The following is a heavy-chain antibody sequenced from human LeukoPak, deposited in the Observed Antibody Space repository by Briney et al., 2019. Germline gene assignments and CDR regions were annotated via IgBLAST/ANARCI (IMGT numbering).Heavy chain of an antibody. CDR1: GFTFDDYV. Sequence: PGRSLRLSCAASGFTFDDYVMHWVRQAPGKGLEWVSGISWNSGSIHYADSVKGRFTISRDNAKNSLYLQMNSLRAEDTAVYYCAKGPSMVRGVIMVLDYWGQGTLVTVSS. J-gene: IGHJ4*02. CDR3: AKGPSMVRGVIMVLDY. V-gene: IGHV3-9*01. CDR2: ISWNSGSI. D-gene: IGHD3-10*01.